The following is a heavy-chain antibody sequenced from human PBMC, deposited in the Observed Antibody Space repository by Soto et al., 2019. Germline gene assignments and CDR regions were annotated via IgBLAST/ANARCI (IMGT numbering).Heavy chain of an antibody. Sequence: ASVKVSCKASGGTFSSYAISWVRQAPGQGLEWMGGINPIFGTANYAQKFQGRVTITADESTSTAYMELSSLRSEDTAVYYCARDLTGRDGYNSFDYWGQGTLVTVSS. V-gene: IGHV1-69*13. CDR1: GGTFSSYA. J-gene: IGHJ4*02. CDR2: INPIFGTA. D-gene: IGHD5-12*01. CDR3: ARDLTGRDGYNSFDY.